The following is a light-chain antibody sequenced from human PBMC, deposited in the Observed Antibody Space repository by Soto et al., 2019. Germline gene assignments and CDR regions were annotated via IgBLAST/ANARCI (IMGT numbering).Light chain of an antibody. J-gene: IGLJ1*01. Sequence: QSALTQPASVSGSPGQSITISCTGTSSDVGGYKYVSWYQQHTGKAPKLMIYEVTNRPSGVSNRFSGSKSGNTASLTISGLQAEDEADYYCSSYTSSSTLYVFGTGTKLTVL. CDR1: SSDVGGYKY. V-gene: IGLV2-14*01. CDR2: EVT. CDR3: SSYTSSSTLYV.